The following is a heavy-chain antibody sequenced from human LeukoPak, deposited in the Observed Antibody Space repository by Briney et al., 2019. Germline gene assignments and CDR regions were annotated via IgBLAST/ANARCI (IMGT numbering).Heavy chain of an antibody. V-gene: IGHV4-34*01. CDR2: INLSGST. CDR1: GESFSGYY. CDR3: ARGLAYYDILTGYYGY. D-gene: IGHD3-9*01. J-gene: IGHJ4*02. Sequence: SETLSLTCAVYGESFSGYYWSWIRQPPGKGLEWMGEINLSGSTNYNPSLKSRVTISVDTSKNQFSLKLSSVTAADTAVYYCARGLAYYDILTGYYGYWGQGTLVTVSS.